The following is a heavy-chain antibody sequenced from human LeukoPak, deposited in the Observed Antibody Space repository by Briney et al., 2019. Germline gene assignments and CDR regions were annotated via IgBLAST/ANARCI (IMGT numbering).Heavy chain of an antibody. Sequence: GGSLRLSCAASGFTFDDYAVHWVRQAPGKGLEWVSGISWNSGSIGYADSVKGRFTISRDNAKNSLYLQMNSLRAEDTALYYCAKDLNMVRGVIIDYWGQGTLVTVSS. CDR1: GFTFDDYA. J-gene: IGHJ4*02. D-gene: IGHD3-10*01. CDR2: ISWNSGSI. CDR3: AKDLNMVRGVIIDY. V-gene: IGHV3-9*01.